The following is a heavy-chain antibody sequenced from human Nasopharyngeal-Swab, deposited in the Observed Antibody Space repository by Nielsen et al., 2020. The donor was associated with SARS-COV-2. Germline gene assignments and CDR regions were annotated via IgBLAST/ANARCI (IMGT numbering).Heavy chain of an antibody. D-gene: IGHD3-10*01. CDR3: AKAWDGSGRYYYYYGMDV. V-gene: IGHV1-69*13. Sequence: SVKVSCKASGGTFSSYAISWVRQAPGQGLEWMGGIIPIFGTANYAQKFQGRVTITADESTSTAYMELSSLRSEDTAVYYCAKAWDGSGRYYYYYGMDVWGQGTTVTVSS. CDR2: IIPIFGTA. CDR1: GGTFSSYA. J-gene: IGHJ6*02.